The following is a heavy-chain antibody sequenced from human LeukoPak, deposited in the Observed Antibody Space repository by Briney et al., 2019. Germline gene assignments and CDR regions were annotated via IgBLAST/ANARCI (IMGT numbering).Heavy chain of an antibody. V-gene: IGHV1-46*01. J-gene: IGHJ4*02. CDR2: INPSGGST. D-gene: IGHD3-22*01. Sequence: ASVKVSCKASGYTFTSYYMHWVRQAPGQGLEWMGIINPSGGSTSYAQKFQGRVTMTRDTSTSTVYMELSSLRSEDTAVYYCAREGGDYDSNPGGGLPAAFGCWGQGTLVTVSS. CDR3: AREGGDYDSNPGGGLPAAFGC. CDR1: GYTFTSYY.